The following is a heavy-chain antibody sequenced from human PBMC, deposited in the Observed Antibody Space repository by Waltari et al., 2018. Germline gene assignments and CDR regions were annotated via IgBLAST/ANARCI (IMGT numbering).Heavy chain of an antibody. CDR3: ARGGRYDSSGYYYGY. J-gene: IGHJ4*02. V-gene: IGHV3-74*01. D-gene: IGHD3-22*01. Sequence: EVQLVESGGNLVQPGESLRLSCEASGFTFSRFWMHWVRQGPGKGLVWVSRINSDGISIGYADSVKGRFTISRDNAKNTLYLQMNSLRAEDTAVYYCARGGRYDSSGYYYGYWGQGTLVTVSS. CDR2: INSDGISI. CDR1: GFTFSRFW.